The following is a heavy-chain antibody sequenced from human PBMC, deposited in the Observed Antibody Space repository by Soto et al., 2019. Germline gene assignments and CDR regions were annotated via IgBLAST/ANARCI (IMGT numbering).Heavy chain of an antibody. Sequence: QVQLVQSGATQEKPGASVKVSCEAFGYSFDSYAYSWVRQAPGQGLEWMGRIGSGDTKYAQKLQGRVTTTTDTSTNTAYMELRSLRSDDTALYYCARENDPYGFDLWGQGTMVTVSS. CDR3: ARENDPYGFDL. CDR1: GYSFDSYA. V-gene: IGHV1-18*01. J-gene: IGHJ3*01. CDR2: IGSGDT.